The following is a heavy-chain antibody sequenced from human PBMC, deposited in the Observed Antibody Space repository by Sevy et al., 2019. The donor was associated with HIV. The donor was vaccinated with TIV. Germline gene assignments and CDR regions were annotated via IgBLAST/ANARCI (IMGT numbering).Heavy chain of an antibody. D-gene: IGHD5-12*01. J-gene: IGHJ4*02. V-gene: IGHV3-49*03. CDR3: TRALATADTPEYYFDY. Sequence: GGSLRLSCTSSGFTFGDYAMSWFRQAPGKGLEWVAFIRRNSHEPYGGTTEYAASVKGRFTISRDDSKRIAYLQMNSVITEDTAVYYCTRALATADTPEYYFDYWGQGILVAVSS. CDR1: GFTFGDYA. CDR2: IRRNSHEPYGGTT.